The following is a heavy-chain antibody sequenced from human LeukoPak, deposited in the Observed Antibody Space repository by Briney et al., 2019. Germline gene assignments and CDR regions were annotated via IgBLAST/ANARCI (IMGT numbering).Heavy chain of an antibody. CDR2: ISGYNSNT. CDR3: ARDSLTKVTTFDN. V-gene: IGHV1-18*01. CDR1: GYTYTSFG. D-gene: IGHD4-17*01. J-gene: IGHJ4*02. Sequence: ASVTVSCKASGYTYTSFGISWVRQAPGQGLEWMGWISGYNSNTNYAQKIQGRVTMTTDTSTSTAYMELRSLRSDDTAVYYCARDSLTKVTTFDNWGQGTLVTVSS.